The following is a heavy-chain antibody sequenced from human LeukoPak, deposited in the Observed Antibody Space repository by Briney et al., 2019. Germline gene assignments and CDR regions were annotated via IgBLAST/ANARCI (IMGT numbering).Heavy chain of an antibody. V-gene: IGHV3-23*01. Sequence: GGSLRLSCAASGFTFSSYGMSWVRQAPGKGLEWVSAISGSGGSTYYADSVKGRFTISRDNSKNTLYLQMNSLRAEDTAVYYCAKDHGVATILSDGIFDYWGQGTLVTVSS. J-gene: IGHJ4*02. D-gene: IGHD5-24*01. CDR1: GFTFSSYG. CDR3: AKDHGVATILSDGIFDY. CDR2: ISGSGGST.